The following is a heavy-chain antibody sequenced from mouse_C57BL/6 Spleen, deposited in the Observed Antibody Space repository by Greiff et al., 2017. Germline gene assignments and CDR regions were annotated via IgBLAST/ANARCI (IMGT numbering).Heavy chain of an antibody. V-gene: IGHV1-80*01. D-gene: IGHD4-1*01. CDR3: ARREGKTGAWFAY. Sequence: QVHVKQSGAELVKPGASVKISCKASGYAFSSYWMNWVKQRPGKGLEWIGQIYPGDGDTNYNGKFKGKATLTADKSSSTAYMQLSSLTSEDSAVYFCARREGKTGAWFAYWGQGTLVTVSA. CDR1: GYAFSSYW. J-gene: IGHJ3*01. CDR2: IYPGDGDT.